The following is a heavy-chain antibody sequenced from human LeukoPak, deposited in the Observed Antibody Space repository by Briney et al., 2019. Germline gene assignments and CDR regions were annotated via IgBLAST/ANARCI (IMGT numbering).Heavy chain of an antibody. V-gene: IGHV4-59*01. CDR3: ARRTGYYDGFDY. CDR1: SGSFSGFY. CDR2: IYYTGST. Sequence: SETLSLTCAVYSGSFSGFYWSWIRQPPGKGLEWIGYIYYTGSTNYNPSLKSRVTISVDTSKNQFSLKLSSVTAADTAVYYCARRTGYYDGFDYWGQGTLVTVSS. J-gene: IGHJ4*02. D-gene: IGHD3/OR15-3a*01.